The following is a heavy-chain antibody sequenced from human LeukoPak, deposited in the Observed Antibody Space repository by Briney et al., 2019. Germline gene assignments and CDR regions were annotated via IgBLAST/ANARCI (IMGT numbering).Heavy chain of an antibody. J-gene: IGHJ4*02. CDR1: GYTFTRYD. D-gene: IGHD4-11*01. Sequence: ASVKVSCKASGYTFTRYDVNWVRQATGQGLEWMGWLNPNSGNTGCAQKFQGGVTITRDTSVNTAYMELSSLRSEDTAVYYCARAPSVSNFDYWGQGTLVTVSS. V-gene: IGHV1-8*03. CDR2: LNPNSGNT. CDR3: ARAPSVSNFDY.